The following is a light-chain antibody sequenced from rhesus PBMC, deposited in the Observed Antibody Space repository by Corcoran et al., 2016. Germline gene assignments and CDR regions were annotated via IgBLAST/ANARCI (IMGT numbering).Light chain of an antibody. Sequence: DIQMTQSPSSLSASVGDRVTITCRASENVNNYLNWYPQKPGKAPKLLIYKASTLQSGDPSRFSGSGSGTDYTFTISGLQPEGVATYYCQHGYGTPLTFGGGTKVEIK. CDR1: ENVNNY. CDR2: KAS. V-gene: IGKV1-74*01. J-gene: IGKJ4*01. CDR3: QHGYGTPLT.